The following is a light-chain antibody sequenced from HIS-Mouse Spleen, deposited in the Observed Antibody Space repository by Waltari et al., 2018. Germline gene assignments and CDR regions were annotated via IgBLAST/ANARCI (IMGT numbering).Light chain of an antibody. CDR1: KLGDKY. Sequence: SYELTQPPSVSVSPGQTASITCSGDKLGDKYACWYQQKPGQSPVLVSYQDSKRPSGILERFAGSNAANTATLTISGTQAMDEADYYCQAWDSSYSVFGGGTKLTVL. CDR2: QDS. CDR3: QAWDSSYSV. J-gene: IGLJ2*01. V-gene: IGLV3-1*01.